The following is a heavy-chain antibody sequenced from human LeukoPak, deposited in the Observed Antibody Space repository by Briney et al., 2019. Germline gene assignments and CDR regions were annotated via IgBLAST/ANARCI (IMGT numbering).Heavy chain of an antibody. V-gene: IGHV4-59*02. CDR3: ARDRKAAWEGAFDI. Sequence: SETLSLTCTVSGGSVSSYYWSWIRQPPGKGLEGIGYIYYSGSTNYNPSLKSLVTISVDTSTNQFSLKLSSVTAADTAVYYCARDRKAAWEGAFDIWGQGTMVTVSS. D-gene: IGHD1-26*01. CDR2: IYYSGST. CDR1: GGSVSSYY. J-gene: IGHJ3*02.